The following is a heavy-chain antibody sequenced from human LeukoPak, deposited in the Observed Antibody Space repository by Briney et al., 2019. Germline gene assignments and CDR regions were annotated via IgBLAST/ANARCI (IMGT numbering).Heavy chain of an antibody. CDR3: ARDLVRYNWNYLDARGAYYFDY. CDR2: ISAYNGNT. V-gene: IGHV1-18*01. J-gene: IGHJ4*02. Sequence: ASVKVSCKASGYTFTSYGISWVRQAPGQGLEWMGWISAYNGNTNYAQKLQGRVTMTTDTSTSTAYMELRSLISDDTAVYYCARDLVRYNWNYLDARGAYYFDYWGQGTLVTVSS. D-gene: IGHD1-7*01. CDR1: GYTFTSYG.